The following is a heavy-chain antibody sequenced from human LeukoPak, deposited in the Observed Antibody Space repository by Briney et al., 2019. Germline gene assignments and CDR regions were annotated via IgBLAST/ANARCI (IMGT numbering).Heavy chain of an antibody. CDR3: AKIPAAGHCYFDL. V-gene: IGHV3-23*01. CDR2: ISGRGDNT. Sequence: GGSLRLSCAASGFTFSNYAVSWVRQAPGKGLEWVSAISGRGDNTYYADSVKGRFTISRDNSKNTLYLQMNSLRAEDTAVYYCAKIPAAGHCYFDLWGRGTLVTVSS. J-gene: IGHJ2*01. CDR1: GFTFSNYA. D-gene: IGHD6-13*01.